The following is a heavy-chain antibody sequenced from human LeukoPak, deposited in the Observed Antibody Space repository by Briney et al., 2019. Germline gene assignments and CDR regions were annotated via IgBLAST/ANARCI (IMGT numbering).Heavy chain of an antibody. CDR3: AKNPPTVSAVYYYYMDV. CDR1: GFTFSGYA. D-gene: IGHD4-11*01. V-gene: IGHV3-23*01. Sequence: GGSLRRSWAAAGFTFSGYAMSWVRQAPGKGLEWGSTMSGSGGSTYYADSVKGRFTISRDDSKNTLYLQMISLRAEDTAIYYCAKNPPTVSAVYYYYMDVWGKGTTVTVSS. CDR2: MSGSGGST. J-gene: IGHJ6*03.